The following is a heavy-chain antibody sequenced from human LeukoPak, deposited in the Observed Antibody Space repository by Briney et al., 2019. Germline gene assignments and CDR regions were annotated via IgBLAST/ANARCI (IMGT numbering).Heavy chain of an antibody. CDR2: FIPIFGSA. Sequence: SVKVSCKASGGTFTSFAISWVRQAPGQGLEWMGGFIPIFGSAKYAQKFQGRVTITADESTSTAYMELSSLRSDDTAVYYCARAHVVVLGGALGGMDVWGQGTTVTVSS. CDR1: GGTFTSFA. J-gene: IGHJ6*02. V-gene: IGHV1-69*13. CDR3: ARAHVVVLGGALGGMDV. D-gene: IGHD3-10*01.